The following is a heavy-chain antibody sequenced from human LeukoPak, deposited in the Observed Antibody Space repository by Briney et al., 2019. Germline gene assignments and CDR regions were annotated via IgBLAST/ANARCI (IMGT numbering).Heavy chain of an antibody. CDR1: GVTFSNNS. J-gene: IGHJ3*02. CDR3: ARARTSIRFTDSFDI. Sequence: GASVKVSCKTSGVTFSNNSITWVRQAPGQGLGWLGGIIPILRSASYAQKFRGRLRMTSDESTTTAYMELSSLSSDDTAMYFCARARTSIRFTDSFDIWSQGTLVTVSS. CDR2: IIPILRSA. D-gene: IGHD2-21*01. V-gene: IGHV1-69*13.